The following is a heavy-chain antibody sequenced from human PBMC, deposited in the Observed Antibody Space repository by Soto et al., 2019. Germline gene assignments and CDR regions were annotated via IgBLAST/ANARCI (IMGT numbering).Heavy chain of an antibody. CDR2: ISYDGSNK. CDR1: GFTFSSYA. V-gene: IGHV3-30-3*01. Sequence: QVQLVESGGGVVQPGRSLRLSCAASGFTFSSYAMHWVLQAPCKGLELVAVISYDGSNKYYADSVKGRFTISRDNSKNTLYLQMNSLRAEDTAVYYCARDRSYYDSSGYYSWYYFDYWGQGTLVTVSS. CDR3: ARDRSYYDSSGYYSWYYFDY. J-gene: IGHJ4*02. D-gene: IGHD3-22*01.